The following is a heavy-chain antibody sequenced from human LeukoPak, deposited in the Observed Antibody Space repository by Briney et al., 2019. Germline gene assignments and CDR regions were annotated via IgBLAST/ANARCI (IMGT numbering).Heavy chain of an antibody. J-gene: IGHJ6*03. CDR3: AREGYSGSYYGYYYYYMDV. Sequence: SVKVSCKASGGTFSSYAISWVRHAPGQGLEWMGGIIPIFGTANYAQRFQGRVTITTDESTSTAYMELSSLRSEDTAVYYCAREGYSGSYYGYYYYYMDVWGKGTTVTVSS. V-gene: IGHV1-69*05. D-gene: IGHD1-26*01. CDR1: GGTFSSYA. CDR2: IIPIFGTA.